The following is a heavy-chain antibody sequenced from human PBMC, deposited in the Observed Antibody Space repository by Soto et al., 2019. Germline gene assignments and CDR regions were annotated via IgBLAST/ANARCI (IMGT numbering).Heavy chain of an antibody. V-gene: IGHV3-23*01. Sequence: EVQLLESGGGLVQPGESLRLSCAASGFTFRDYFMNWVRQAPGKGLEWVSGINKDGGTTQNADFVRGRFTIARDNSRNTLYLQMNSVRAEDTALYYWAKDLHWYGMEVWGQGTTVTVS. D-gene: IGHD1-20*01. J-gene: IGHJ6*02. CDR3: AKDLHWYGMEV. CDR1: GFTFRDYF. CDR2: INKDGGTT.